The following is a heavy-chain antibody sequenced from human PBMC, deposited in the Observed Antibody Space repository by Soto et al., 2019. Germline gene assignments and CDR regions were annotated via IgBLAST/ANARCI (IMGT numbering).Heavy chain of an antibody. V-gene: IGHV5-10-1*03. CDR3: ARHSGGGYYDILTGYIPYNWFDP. CDR2: IDPSDSYT. CDR1: GYSFTSYW. J-gene: IGHJ5*02. Sequence: EVQLVQSGAEVKKPGESLRISCKGSGYSFTSYWISWVRQMPGKGLEWMGRIDPSDSYTNYSPSFQGHVTISADKSISTAYLQWSSLKASDTAMYYCARHSGGGYYDILTGYIPYNWFDPWGQGTLVTVSS. D-gene: IGHD3-9*01.